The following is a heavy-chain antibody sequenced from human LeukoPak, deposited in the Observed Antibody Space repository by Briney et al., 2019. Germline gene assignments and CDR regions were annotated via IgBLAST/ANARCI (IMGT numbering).Heavy chain of an antibody. V-gene: IGHV3-33*01. Sequence: GGSLRLSCAASGFSFGTHDMHWVRQAPGEGLEWVALIWHDGSHKFYSNSVRGQFTITRYNSKNTVYLQMNNLRPDDTAVDYCAREIFGSGSYPDCWGQGTLVTVSS. CDR2: IWHDGSHK. D-gene: IGHD3-10*01. CDR1: GFSFGTHD. J-gene: IGHJ4*02. CDR3: AREIFGSGSYPDC.